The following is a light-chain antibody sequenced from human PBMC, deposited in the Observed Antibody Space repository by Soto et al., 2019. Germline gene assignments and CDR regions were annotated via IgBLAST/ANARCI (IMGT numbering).Light chain of an antibody. V-gene: IGKV3-15*01. Sequence: EIVMTQYPATLSVSPGERATLSCRASQSVSSNLAWYQQKPGQAPRLLIYGASTRATGIPARCSGSGSGTEFTLTISSLQSEDFAVYYCPHYNNWPRTFGQGTKVEIK. CDR1: QSVSSN. J-gene: IGKJ1*01. CDR2: GAS. CDR3: PHYNNWPRT.